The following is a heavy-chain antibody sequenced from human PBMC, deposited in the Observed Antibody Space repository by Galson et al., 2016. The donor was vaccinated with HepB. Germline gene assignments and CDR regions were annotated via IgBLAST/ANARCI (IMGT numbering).Heavy chain of an antibody. CDR3: ARDGGYSGYDAYGLDV. J-gene: IGHJ6*04. D-gene: IGHD5-12*01. Sequence: RQAPGSGLEWVSVIGTAGNTYYAASVKGRFTISREDAKNSLFLQMNSLTVGDTAVYYCARDGGYSGYDAYGLDVWGKGTTVTVSS. V-gene: IGHV3-13*01. CDR2: IGTAGNT.